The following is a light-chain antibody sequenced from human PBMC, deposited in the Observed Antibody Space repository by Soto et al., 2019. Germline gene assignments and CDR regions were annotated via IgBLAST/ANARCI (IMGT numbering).Light chain of an antibody. J-gene: IGKJ1*01. CDR1: QSVSGW. V-gene: IGKV1-5*01. CDR2: DAS. Sequence: DIQMTQSPSTLSASVGDTVTVTCRASQSVSGWVDWYQQKPGEAPKLLIYDASALPRGVPSRFSGSESGTKFTHTITSLQPDDFATYYCKQYETLSGTFGPGTKVEI. CDR3: KQYETLSGT.